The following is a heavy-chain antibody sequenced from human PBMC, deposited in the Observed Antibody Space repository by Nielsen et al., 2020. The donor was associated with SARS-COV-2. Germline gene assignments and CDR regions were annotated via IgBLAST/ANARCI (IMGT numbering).Heavy chain of an antibody. CDR2: IDPEDGEA. V-gene: IGHV1-24*01. CDR3: ARESGYSAYGAGGDYFEF. J-gene: IGHJ4*02. Sequence: ASVKVSCKVSGYTLTDLSIHWVRQIPGRGLEWVGGIDPEDGEAIYAQNFQGRVTLTEDTSTDTAFMEVSGLRSEDTAVYYCARESGYSAYGAGGDYFEFWGQGTQVTVS. D-gene: IGHD5-12*01. CDR1: GYTLTDLS.